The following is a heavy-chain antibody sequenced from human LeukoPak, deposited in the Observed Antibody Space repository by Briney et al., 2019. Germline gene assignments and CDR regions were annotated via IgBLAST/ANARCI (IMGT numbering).Heavy chain of an antibody. V-gene: IGHV4-34*01. J-gene: IGHJ6*03. CDR1: GGSFSGYY. Sequence: SETLSLTCAVYGGSFSGYYWIWIRQPPGKGLEGIGEINHSGSTNYNPSLKSRVTISVDTSKKQFSLKLSSVTAADTAVYYCARLGGTMVRGVMRGPYYYYYMDVWGKGTTVTVSS. D-gene: IGHD3-10*01. CDR2: INHSGST. CDR3: ARLGGTMVRGVMRGPYYYYYMDV.